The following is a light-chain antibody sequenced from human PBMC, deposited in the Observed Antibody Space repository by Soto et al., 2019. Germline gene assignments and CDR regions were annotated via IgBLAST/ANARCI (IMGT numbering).Light chain of an antibody. J-gene: IGKJ4*01. CDR1: QGISTY. V-gene: IGKV1-9*01. CDR3: QQLNDYPLT. Sequence: TQLTQSPSTLSASVGDRVTITCRASQGISTYLAWYQQKPGIAPKLLISAASTLLSGVPSRFSGSGSGTEFTLTVSSLQPEDFATYYCQQLNDYPLTFGGGTKVDIK. CDR2: AAS.